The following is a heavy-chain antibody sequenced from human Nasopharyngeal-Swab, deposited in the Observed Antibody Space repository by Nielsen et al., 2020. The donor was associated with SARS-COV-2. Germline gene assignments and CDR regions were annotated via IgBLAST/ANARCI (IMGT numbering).Heavy chain of an antibody. J-gene: IGHJ4*02. V-gene: IGHV3-7*01. CDR1: GFTFSSYW. CDR2: IKQDGSEK. CDR3: ARDGPDYALDY. Sequence: GESLKISCAASGFTFSSYWMSWVRQAPGKGLEWVANIKQDGSEKYHVDSVKGRFTISRDNAKNSLYLQMNSLRAEDTAVYYCARDGPDYALDYWGQGTLVTVSS. D-gene: IGHD4-17*01.